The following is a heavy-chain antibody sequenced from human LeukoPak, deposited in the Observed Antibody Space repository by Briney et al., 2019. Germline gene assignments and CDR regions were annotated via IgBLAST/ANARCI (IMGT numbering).Heavy chain of an antibody. J-gene: IGHJ4*02. CDR3: AKVRVVFDWNYAYYFDS. CDR1: GFTFSNYW. CDR2: INSDGSRT. D-gene: IGHD1-7*01. V-gene: IGHV3-74*01. Sequence: GGSLRLSCAASGFTFSNYWMHWVRQAPGKGLVWVSRINSDGSRTTYADSVKGRFTISRDNAKNTLYLQMNSLRAEDTAVYYCAKVRVVFDWNYAYYFDSWGQGTLVTVSS.